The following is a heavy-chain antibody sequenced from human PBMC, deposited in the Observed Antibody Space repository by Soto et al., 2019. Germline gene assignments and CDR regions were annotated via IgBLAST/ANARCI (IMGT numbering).Heavy chain of an antibody. CDR2: ISSSSSTK. V-gene: IGHV3-48*01. CDR3: ATLWFGEGNY. D-gene: IGHD3-10*01. CDR1: GFTFSRYS. Sequence: GGSLRLSCAASGFTFSRYSMNWVRQAPGKGLEWVSYISSSSSTKYYADSVKGRFTISRDNAKNSLYLQMNSLRAEDTAVYYCATLWFGEGNYWGQGTLVTVS. J-gene: IGHJ4*02.